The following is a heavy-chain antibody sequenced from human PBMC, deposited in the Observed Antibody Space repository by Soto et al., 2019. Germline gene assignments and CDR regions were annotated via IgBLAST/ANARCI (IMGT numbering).Heavy chain of an antibody. CDR1: GYTFTSYG. D-gene: IGHD2-2*01. J-gene: IGHJ5*02. CDR2: ISAYNGNT. CDR3: SRSSYRSRSNWLDP. V-gene: IGHV1-18*01. Sequence: ASVKVSCKASGYTFTSYGISWVRQAPGQGLEWMGWISAYNGNTNYAQKLQGRVTMTTDTSTSTAYMELRSLRSDDTAVYYCSRSSYRSRSNWLDPWGQGTLVTVSS.